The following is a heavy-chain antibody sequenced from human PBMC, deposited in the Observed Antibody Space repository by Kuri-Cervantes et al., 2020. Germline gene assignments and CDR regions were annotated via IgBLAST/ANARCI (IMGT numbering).Heavy chain of an antibody. J-gene: IGHJ5*02. CDR2: ISWNSGSI. V-gene: IGHV3-9*01. D-gene: IGHD6-13*01. CDR1: GFTVSSNY. Sequence: GGSLRLSCAASGFTVSSNYMSWVRQAPGKGLEWVSGISWNSGSIGYADSVKGRFTISRDNAKNSLYLQMNSLRAEDTALYYCAKDREIAAAGMRGWFDPWGQGTLVTVSS. CDR3: AKDREIAAAGMRGWFDP.